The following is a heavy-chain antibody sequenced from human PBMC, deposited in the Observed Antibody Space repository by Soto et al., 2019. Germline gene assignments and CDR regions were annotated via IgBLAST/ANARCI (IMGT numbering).Heavy chain of an antibody. CDR3: ARGLPMVRGVSHNWFDP. CDR1: GGTFSSYT. CDR2: IIPILGIA. D-gene: IGHD3-10*01. J-gene: IGHJ5*02. V-gene: IGHV1-69*02. Sequence: QVQLVQSGAEVKKPGSSVKVSCKASGGTFSSYTISWVRQAPGQGLEWMGRIIPILGIANYAQKFQGRVTLTADKSTSTAYMELSSLRSEDTAVYYCARGLPMVRGVSHNWFDPWGQGTLVTVSS.